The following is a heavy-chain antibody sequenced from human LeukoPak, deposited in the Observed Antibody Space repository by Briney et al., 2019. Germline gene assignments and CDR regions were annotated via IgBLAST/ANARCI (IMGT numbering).Heavy chain of an antibody. CDR2: ISGSSGII. CDR1: GFTFNTYT. J-gene: IGHJ4*02. D-gene: IGHD3-16*02. CDR3: AKGAYDYVWGSYHNFDY. V-gene: IGHV3-48*01. Sequence: PGGSLRLSCAASGFTFNTYTMNWVRQAPGKGLEWVSYISGSSGIIDYADSVKGRFTISRDNSRNTLYLQMNSLRVDDTAMYYCAKGAYDYVWGSYHNFDYWGQGTLVTVSS.